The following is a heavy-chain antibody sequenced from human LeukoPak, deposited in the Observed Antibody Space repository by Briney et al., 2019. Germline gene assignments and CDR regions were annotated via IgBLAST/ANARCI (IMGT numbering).Heavy chain of an antibody. CDR3: AKGLTNLGDD. Sequence: GGSXRLSCAASGFTFSTXAMSWVXQAPGKGLEWVSGLSGSGSSAYYADSVKGRFTISRDNSKNTLYLQMNSLRPEDTAVYYCAKGLTNLGDDWGQGTLVTVSS. CDR1: GFTFSTXA. D-gene: IGHD3-9*01. J-gene: IGHJ4*02. V-gene: IGHV3-23*01. CDR2: LSGSGSSA.